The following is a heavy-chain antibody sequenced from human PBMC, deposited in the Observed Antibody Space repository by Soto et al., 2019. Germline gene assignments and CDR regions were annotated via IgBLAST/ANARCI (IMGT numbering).Heavy chain of an antibody. D-gene: IGHD3-22*01. J-gene: IGHJ4*01. CDR2: IYYSGST. CDR3: ARDLSDNSSAYYNVGY. CDR1: GGSISSGDYY. Sequence: QVQLQESGPGLVKPSQTLSLTCTVSGGSISSGDYYWSWIRQPPGKGLEWIGYIYYSGSTYYNPSLMCRVTQSVDTSKNQFSLKLSSVTVAETAVYSCARDLSDNSSAYYNVGYWGQGTLVTVSS. V-gene: IGHV4-30-4*01.